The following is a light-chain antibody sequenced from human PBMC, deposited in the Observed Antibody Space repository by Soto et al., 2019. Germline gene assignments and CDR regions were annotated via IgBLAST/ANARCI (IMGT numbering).Light chain of an antibody. CDR3: MQPIHWPFT. J-gene: IGKJ3*01. CDR2: QFS. V-gene: IGKV2-30*01. CDR1: QSLLYSDGKTY. Sequence: DVVLTQSPVSLPVTLGQPASISCRSRQSLLYSDGKTYLNWFHQRPGQSPRRLIYQFSIRDSGVPVRFSGSGSGTDFTLHISRVEAEDMGVYYCMQPIHWPFTFGPGTKVDI.